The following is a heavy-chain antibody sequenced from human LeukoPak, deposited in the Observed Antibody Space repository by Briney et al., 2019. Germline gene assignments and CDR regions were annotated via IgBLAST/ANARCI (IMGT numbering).Heavy chain of an antibody. CDR2: IIPVFGTA. D-gene: IGHD5-12*01. V-gene: IGHV1-69*13. CDR1: GGTFSSYA. J-gene: IGHJ4*02. Sequence: ASVKVSCKASGGTFSSYAISWVRQAPGQGLEWMGGIIPVFGTANYAQKFQGRVTITADESTSTAYMELSSLRSEDTAVYYCALRGVDIVATKQFDYWGQGTLVTVSP. CDR3: ALRGVDIVATKQFDY.